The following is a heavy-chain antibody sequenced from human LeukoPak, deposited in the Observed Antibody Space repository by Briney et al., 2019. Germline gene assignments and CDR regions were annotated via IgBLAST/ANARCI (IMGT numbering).Heavy chain of an antibody. J-gene: IGHJ4*02. Sequence: GGSLRLSRAASGFTFSSYSMNWVRQAPGKGLEWVSYVSSSGTSISYADSVKGRFTVSRDNARNSLYLQMNSLRDEDTAIYYCERFAGEDYWGQGTLVTVSS. V-gene: IGHV3-48*02. CDR1: GFTFSSYS. D-gene: IGHD3-10*01. CDR3: ERFAGEDY. CDR2: VSSSGTSI.